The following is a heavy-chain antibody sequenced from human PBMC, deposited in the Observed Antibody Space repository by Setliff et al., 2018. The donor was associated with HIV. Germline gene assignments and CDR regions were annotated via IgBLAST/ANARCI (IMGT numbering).Heavy chain of an antibody. CDR2: INSASGGT. CDR3: ARSSIAAAGAYYYYMDV. CDR1: GYTFTDNY. V-gene: IGHV1-2*02. D-gene: IGHD6-13*01. J-gene: IGHJ6*03. Sequence: ASVKVSCKASGYTFTDNYIHWMRQAPGQGLECMAWINSASGGTNYAQNFQGRVTVTRDTSINTVYLEVNGLKSDDTAVYYCARSSIAAAGAYYYYMDVWGKGTTVTVS.